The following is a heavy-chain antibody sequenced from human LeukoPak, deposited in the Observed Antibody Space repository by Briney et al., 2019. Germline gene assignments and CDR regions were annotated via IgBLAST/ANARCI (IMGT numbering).Heavy chain of an antibody. V-gene: IGHV3-30*02. Sequence: GGSLRLSCAASGFTFSSYGMYWVRQAPGKGLEWVAVIWYGGSNKYYADSVEGRFTISRDNSKNTLYLQMNSLRAEDTAVYYCAKDFGSTSSIAARPPKYYFDYWGQGTLVTVSS. CDR3: AKDFGSTSSIAARPPKYYFDY. CDR2: IWYGGSNK. D-gene: IGHD6-6*01. CDR1: GFTFSSYG. J-gene: IGHJ4*02.